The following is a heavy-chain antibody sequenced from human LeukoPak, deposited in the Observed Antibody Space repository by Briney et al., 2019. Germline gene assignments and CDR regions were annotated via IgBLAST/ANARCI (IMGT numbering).Heavy chain of an antibody. CDR1: GFTFSSYS. Sequence: PGGSLRLSCAASGFTFSSYSMNWVRQAPGKGLEWVSGISGSGGTTYYADSVKGRFTISRDNSKNTLYLQMSSLRGEDTAVYHCGRGYNYIYGMDVWGQGTTVTVSS. J-gene: IGHJ6*02. V-gene: IGHV3-23*01. CDR2: ISGSGGTT. CDR3: GRGYNYIYGMDV.